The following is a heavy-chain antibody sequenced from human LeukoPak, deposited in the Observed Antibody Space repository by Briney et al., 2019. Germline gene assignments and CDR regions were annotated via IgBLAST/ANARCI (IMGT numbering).Heavy chain of an antibody. CDR3: AREAVDSSLYYYYYMDV. V-gene: IGHV4-34*01. J-gene: IGHJ6*03. Sequence: PSETLSLTCAVYGGSFSGYYWSWIRQPPGKGLEWIGEINHSGSTNYNPSLKSRVTISVDTSKNQFSLKLSSVTAADTAVYYCAREAVDSSLYYYYYMDVWGKGTTVTISS. CDR1: GGSFSGYY. CDR2: INHSGST. D-gene: IGHD6-13*01.